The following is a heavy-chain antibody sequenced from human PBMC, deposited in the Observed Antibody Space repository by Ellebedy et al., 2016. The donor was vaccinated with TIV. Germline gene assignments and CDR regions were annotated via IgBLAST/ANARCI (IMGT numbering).Heavy chain of an antibody. CDR1: GGSISSSSYY. J-gene: IGHJ4*02. Sequence: SETLSLXXTVSGGSISSSSYYWGWIRQPPGKGLEWIGSIYYSGTTYYNPSLKTRVTISLDTSKNQFSLNVSSVTAADTAVYYCARDSGSYYDSSGSGYWGQGALVTVSS. CDR3: ARDSGSYYDSSGSGY. V-gene: IGHV4-39*07. CDR2: IYYSGTT. D-gene: IGHD3-22*01.